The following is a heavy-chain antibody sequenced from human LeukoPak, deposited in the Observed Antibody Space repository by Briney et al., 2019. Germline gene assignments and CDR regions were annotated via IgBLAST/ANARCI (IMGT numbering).Heavy chain of an antibody. CDR2: INSDGSST. D-gene: IGHD3-10*01. Sequence: GGSLRLSCAASGFTFSSYWMHWVRQAPGKGLVWVSRINSDGSSTSYADSVKGRFTISRDNAKNTLYLQMNSLRAEDTAVYYCAKDHSIWFGESYYMDVWGKGTTVTVSS. CDR1: GFTFSSYW. CDR3: AKDHSIWFGESYYMDV. J-gene: IGHJ6*03. V-gene: IGHV3-74*01.